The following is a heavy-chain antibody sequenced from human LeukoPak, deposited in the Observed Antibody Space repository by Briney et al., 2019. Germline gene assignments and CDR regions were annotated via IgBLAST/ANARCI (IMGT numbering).Heavy chain of an antibody. D-gene: IGHD6-19*01. Sequence: ASVKVSCKVSGYTLTELSMHWVRQAPGKGLEWMGRFDPEDGETIYAQKFQGRVTMTEDTSTDTAYMELSSLRSEDTAVYYCARGDRAGYSSGSRGNWFDPWGQGTLVTVSS. CDR3: ARGDRAGYSSGSRGNWFDP. CDR2: FDPEDGET. J-gene: IGHJ5*02. CDR1: GYTLTELS. V-gene: IGHV1-24*01.